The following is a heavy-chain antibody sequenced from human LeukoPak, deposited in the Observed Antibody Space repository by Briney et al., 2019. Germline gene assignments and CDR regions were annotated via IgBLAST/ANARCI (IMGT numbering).Heavy chain of an antibody. Sequence: KPSETLSLTSAVSGYYSSSGYYWGWIRQPPGKGLEWIGSIYHSGSTYYNPSLKSRVTISVDTSKYQFSLKLGSVTAADTAVYYCAGLQLRYDFWSGYYRDNWFDPWGQGTLVTVSS. V-gene: IGHV4-38-2*01. J-gene: IGHJ5*02. CDR1: GYYSSSGYY. D-gene: IGHD3-3*01. CDR3: AGLQLRYDFWSGYYRDNWFDP. CDR2: IYHSGST.